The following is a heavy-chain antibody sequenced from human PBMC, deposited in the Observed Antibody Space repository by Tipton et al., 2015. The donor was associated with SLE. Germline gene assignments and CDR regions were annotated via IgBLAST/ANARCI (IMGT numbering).Heavy chain of an antibody. CDR2: IYYSGST. CDR1: SDSIRNY. CDR3: ARGSSAFEI. V-gene: IGHV4-59*01. Sequence: LRLSCTASSDSIRNYWSWIRQPPGKGLEWIGYIYYSGSTNCNPSLESRLTISVDTSKNQFSLKLNSVTAADTAVYYCARGSSAFEIWGQGTLVTVSS. J-gene: IGHJ3*02. D-gene: IGHD3-10*01.